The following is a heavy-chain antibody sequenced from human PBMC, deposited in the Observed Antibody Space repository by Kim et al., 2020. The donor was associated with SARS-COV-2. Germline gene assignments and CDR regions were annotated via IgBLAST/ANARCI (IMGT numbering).Heavy chain of an antibody. Sequence: GESLKISCKGSGYSFSNYWIGWVRQMPGKGLELMGIIYPGDSDPRYSPSFQGQVTISADKSISTAYLQWSSLKVSDTAMYYCARQARDYDFWSVYSNYYYYMDVWGKGTTVTLSS. CDR2: IYPGDSDP. D-gene: IGHD3-3*01. CDR1: GYSFSNYW. V-gene: IGHV5-51*01. J-gene: IGHJ6*03. CDR3: ARQARDYDFWSVYSNYYYYMDV.